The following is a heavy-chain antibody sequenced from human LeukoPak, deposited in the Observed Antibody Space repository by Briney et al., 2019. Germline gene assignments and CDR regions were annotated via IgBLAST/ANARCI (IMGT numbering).Heavy chain of an antibody. V-gene: IGHV1-8*01. D-gene: IGHD4-17*01. CDR3: ARDAIDYGDYDTYYYYMDV. CDR1: GYTFTSYD. J-gene: IGHJ6*03. Sequence: ASVKVSCKASGYTFTSYDINWVRQATGQGLEWMGWMNPNSGNTGYAQKSQGRVTMTRNTSISTAYMELSSLRSEDTAVYYCARDAIDYGDYDTYYYYMDVWGKGTTVTVSS. CDR2: MNPNSGNT.